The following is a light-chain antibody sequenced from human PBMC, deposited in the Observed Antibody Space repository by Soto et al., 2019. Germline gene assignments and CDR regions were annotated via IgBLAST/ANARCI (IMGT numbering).Light chain of an antibody. CDR1: QDISNL. CDR2: ATS. CDR3: QYYNSYSEA. J-gene: IGKJ1*01. V-gene: IGKV1D-16*01. Sequence: DIQMTQSPSFVSAAVGDRVTLTCRASQDISNLLAWYQQKPGKAPTLLIYATSNLQRGVPSRFSGSGSGTDFTLTISSLQPDDFATYYCQYYNSYSEAFGQGTKVDIK.